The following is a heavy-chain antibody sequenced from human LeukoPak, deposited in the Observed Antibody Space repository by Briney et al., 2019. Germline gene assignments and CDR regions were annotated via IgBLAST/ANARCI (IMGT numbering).Heavy chain of an antibody. V-gene: IGHV3-23*01. CDR1: GFTFSSYA. CDR3: AKDRLGSGSYYVFDY. J-gene: IGHJ4*02. Sequence: GGSLRLSCAASGFTFSSYAMSWVRQGTGKGLEWDSVISGSGGSTYYAASVKGRFTISRDNSKNTLYLQMNSLRAEDTALYYCAKDRLGSGSYYVFDYWGQGTLVTVSS. D-gene: IGHD3-10*01. CDR2: ISGSGGST.